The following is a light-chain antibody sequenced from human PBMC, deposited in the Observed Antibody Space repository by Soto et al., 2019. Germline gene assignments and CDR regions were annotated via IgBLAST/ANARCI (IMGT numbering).Light chain of an antibody. CDR1: QELIDSLNKKNY. CDR3: QQYYSIPPT. Sequence: DNIMTQSPDSLTVSLGERATINCRSSQELIDSLNKKNYLTWYQHKPGQPPKLLIYWASTRKSGAPDPFSGSGSGTDFTLTISSLQAEDVAVYYCQQYYSIPPTFGGGTKVDIK. V-gene: IGKV4-1*01. CDR2: WAS. J-gene: IGKJ4*01.